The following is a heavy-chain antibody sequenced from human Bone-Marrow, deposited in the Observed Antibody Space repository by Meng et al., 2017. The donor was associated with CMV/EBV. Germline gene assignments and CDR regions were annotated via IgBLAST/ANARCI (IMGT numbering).Heavy chain of an antibody. CDR3: VRGYHGFDS. V-gene: IGHV3-72*01. J-gene: IGHJ4*02. D-gene: IGHD2-15*01. CDR2: SRNKASRYTT. Sequence: LSCAASGVKFSAHFMDWVRQAPGKGLQWVGRSRNKASRYTTDYAASVKDRFIISRDDSKDSLYLQMNSLKAEDTAVYYCVRGYHGFDSWGQGTLVTV. CDR1: GVKFSAHF.